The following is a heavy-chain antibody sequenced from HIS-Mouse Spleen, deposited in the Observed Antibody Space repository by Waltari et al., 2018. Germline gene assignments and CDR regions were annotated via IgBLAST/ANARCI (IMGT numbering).Heavy chain of an antibody. D-gene: IGHD6-13*01. J-gene: IGHJ2*01. CDR3: AREIPYSSSWYDWYFDL. Sequence: QLQLQESGPGLVKPSETLSLTCTVSGGSISSSSYYWGWIRQPPGQGLEWIGGIYYSGRTYSNPSRKRGVTISVETSKTQFSLKLSSVTAADTAVYYCAREIPYSSSWYDWYFDLWGRGTLVTVSS. V-gene: IGHV4-39*07. CDR1: GGSISSSSYY. CDR2: IYYSGRT.